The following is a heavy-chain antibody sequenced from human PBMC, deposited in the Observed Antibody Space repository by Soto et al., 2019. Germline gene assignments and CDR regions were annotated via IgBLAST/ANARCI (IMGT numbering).Heavy chain of an antibody. Sequence: GGSLRLSCAASGFTFSSYGMHWVRQAPGKGLEWVAVISYDGSNKYYADSVKGRFTISRDNSKNTLYLQMNSLRAEDTAVYYCAKDFRYYGSGSYYNYYYYGMDVWGQGTTVTVSS. CDR2: ISYDGSNK. D-gene: IGHD3-10*01. V-gene: IGHV3-30*18. CDR3: AKDFRYYGSGSYYNYYYYGMDV. J-gene: IGHJ6*02. CDR1: GFTFSSYG.